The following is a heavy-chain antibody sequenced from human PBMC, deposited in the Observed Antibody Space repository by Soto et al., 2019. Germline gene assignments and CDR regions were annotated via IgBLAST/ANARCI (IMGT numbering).Heavy chain of an antibody. CDR3: ARSGYSSSWYYY. J-gene: IGHJ4*02. V-gene: IGHV1-3*01. CDR1: GYTKNSCA. Sequence: GPSVEVCCEDSGYTKNSCAMQWVRQATGQRLEWMGWINAGNGNTKYSQKFQGRVTITRDTSASTAYMELSSLRSEDTAVYYCARSGYSSSWYYYWGQGTLVTVSS. D-gene: IGHD6-13*01. CDR2: INAGNGNT.